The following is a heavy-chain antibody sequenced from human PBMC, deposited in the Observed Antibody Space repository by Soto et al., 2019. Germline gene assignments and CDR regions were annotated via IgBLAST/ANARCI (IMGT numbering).Heavy chain of an antibody. CDR2: ISHSGST. V-gene: IGHV4-34*01. CDR3: ARGLGGSYYYYYYGMDV. D-gene: IGHD1-26*01. CDR1: GGSFSGYY. J-gene: IGHJ6*02. Sequence: KPSETLSLTCAVYGGSFSGYYWSWIRQPPGKGLEWIGEISHSGSTNYNPSLKSRVTISVDTSKNQFSLKLSSVTAADTAVYYCARGLGGSYYYYYYGMDVWGQGTTVTVSS.